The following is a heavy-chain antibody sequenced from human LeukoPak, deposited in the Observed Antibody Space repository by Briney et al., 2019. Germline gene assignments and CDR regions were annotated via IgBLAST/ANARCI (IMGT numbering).Heavy chain of an antibody. CDR3: ARGDGY. CDR2: ISHSGTT. Sequence: SETLSLTCTVSGVSITTCSWTWIRQSAGKGLEWIGVISHSGTTNSNPSLKSRLTMSVDSSKNQYSLMLISATAADTATYCCARGDGYWGQGILVTVSS. V-gene: IGHV4-4*09. J-gene: IGHJ4*02. CDR1: GVSITTCS. D-gene: IGHD5-24*01.